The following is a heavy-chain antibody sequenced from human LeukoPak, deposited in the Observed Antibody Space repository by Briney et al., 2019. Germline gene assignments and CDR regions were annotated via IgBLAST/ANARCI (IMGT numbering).Heavy chain of an antibody. Sequence: GGSLRLSCATSGFAFSSYTMNWVRQAPGKGLEWVSSISGSGLDTYYTDSVKGRFTISRDNSKNTLYLQMNSLRAEDTAVFYCAKILDAGGTDYWGQGTLVTVSS. D-gene: IGHD6-13*01. CDR3: AKILDAGGTDY. CDR1: GFAFSSYT. V-gene: IGHV3-23*01. CDR2: ISGSGLDT. J-gene: IGHJ4*02.